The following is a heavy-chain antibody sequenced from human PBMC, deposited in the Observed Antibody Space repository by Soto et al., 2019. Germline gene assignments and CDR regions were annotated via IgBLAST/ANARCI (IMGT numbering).Heavy chain of an antibody. Sequence: GGSLRLSCAASGFTFSSYATNWVRQAPGKGLEWVSGITGSGAGSYYSDSVKGRFTISRDNSKNTLYLQMNSLRAEDTAVYYCAKAYSNSWPNDWFDPWGQGTLVTVSS. D-gene: IGHD6-13*01. CDR3: AKAYSNSWPNDWFDP. CDR2: ITGSGAGS. CDR1: GFTFSSYA. J-gene: IGHJ5*02. V-gene: IGHV3-23*01.